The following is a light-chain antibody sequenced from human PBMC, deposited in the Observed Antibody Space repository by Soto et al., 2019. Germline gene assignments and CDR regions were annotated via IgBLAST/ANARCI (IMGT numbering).Light chain of an antibody. CDR1: PTISTNS. CDR3: QQYDASPLT. J-gene: IGKJ3*01. V-gene: IGKV3-20*01. Sequence: EIVLTQSPGTLSLSPGERATLSCRASPTISTNSLAWYQQILGQTPRLLIYAASTRDTDIPDRFNGSGSGTDVALTISRLEPEDFALYYCQQYDASPLTFGPGTKVDVK. CDR2: AAS.